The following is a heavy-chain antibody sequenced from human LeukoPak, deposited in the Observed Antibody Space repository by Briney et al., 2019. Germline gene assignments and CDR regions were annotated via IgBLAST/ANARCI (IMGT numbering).Heavy chain of an antibody. J-gene: IGHJ5*02. V-gene: IGHV4-59*12. Sequence: SETLSLTCTVSGESISGFYWNWIRQPPGKGLEWIGYIYYSGSTNYNPSLKSRVTMSVDTSKNQFSLKLNSVTAADTAVYYCARDHIAAAEWFDPWGQGTLVTVSS. D-gene: IGHD6-13*01. CDR3: ARDHIAAAEWFDP. CDR1: GESISGFY. CDR2: IYYSGST.